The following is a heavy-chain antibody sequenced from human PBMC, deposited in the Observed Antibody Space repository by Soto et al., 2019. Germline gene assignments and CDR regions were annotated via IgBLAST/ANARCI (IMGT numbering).Heavy chain of an antibody. Sequence: SQTLSLTCAISGDSVSSNSAAWNWIRQSPSRGLEWLGRTYYRSTRWYNDYAVSVGGRITVNPDTSKNQFSLHLNSVTPEDTAVYYCAGTTSLQLYYMDVWDKGSTVTVSS. CDR3: AGTTSLQLYYMDV. CDR1: GDSVSSNSAA. CDR2: TYYRSTRWYN. V-gene: IGHV6-1*01. J-gene: IGHJ6*03. D-gene: IGHD1-7*01.